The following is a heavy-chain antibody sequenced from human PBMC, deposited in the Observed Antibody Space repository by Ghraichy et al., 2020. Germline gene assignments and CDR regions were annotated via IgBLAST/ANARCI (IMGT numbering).Heavy chain of an antibody. CDR1: GFTFSSYA. V-gene: IGHV3-23*01. D-gene: IGHD6-19*01. CDR2: ISGSGDRT. J-gene: IGHJ4*02. Sequence: GESLRLSCAASGFTFSSYAMSWVRQAPVKGLEWVLSISGSGDRTYYADSVKGRFTISRDSSKNTLYLQMNSLRAEDTALYYCAKASSKTGIAVAGLDYWGQGTLVTVSS. CDR3: AKASSKTGIAVAGLDY.